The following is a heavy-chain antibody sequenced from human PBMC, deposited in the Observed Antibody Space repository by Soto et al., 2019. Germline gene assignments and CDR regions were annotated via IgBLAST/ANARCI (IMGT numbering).Heavy chain of an antibody. V-gene: IGHV4-34*01. CDR1: GGSFSGYS. CDR3: ARAFPSPDDIVVVVAATEVVSWFDP. Sequence: ASETLSLTCAVYGGSFSGYSWGWVRPPPGKGLEWIGEINHSGSTNYNPSLKSRVTISVDTSKNQFSLKLSPVTAADTAVYYCARAFPSPDDIVVVVAATEVVSWFDPWGQGTLVTVPQ. J-gene: IGHJ5*02. CDR2: INHSGST. D-gene: IGHD2-15*01.